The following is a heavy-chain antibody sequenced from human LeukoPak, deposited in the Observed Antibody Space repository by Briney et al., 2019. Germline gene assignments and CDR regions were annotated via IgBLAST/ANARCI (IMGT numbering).Heavy chain of an antibody. CDR3: ARLYGGYGDYYFDY. J-gene: IGHJ4*02. V-gene: IGHV3-74*01. CDR2: INSDGSST. Sequence: PGGSLRLSCAASGFTFSSYWMHWVRQAPGKGLVWVSYINSDGSSTSYADTVKGRFTISRDNAKSTLYLQMNSLRAEDTAVYYCARLYGGYGDYYFDYWGQGTLVTVSS. CDR1: GFTFSSYW. D-gene: IGHD4-17*01.